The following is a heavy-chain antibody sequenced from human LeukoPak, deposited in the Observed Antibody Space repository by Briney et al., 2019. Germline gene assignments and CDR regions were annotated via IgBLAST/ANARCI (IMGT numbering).Heavy chain of an antibody. D-gene: IGHD5-12*01. J-gene: IGHJ6*03. CDR3: AKEGTPAGWLRLYYYYMDV. V-gene: IGHV3-23*01. Sequence: GGSLRLSCAASGFTVSSNYMSWVRQAPGKGLEWVSAISGSGGSTYYADSVKGRFTISRDNSKNTLYLQMNSLRAEDTAVYYCAKEGTPAGWLRLYYYYMDVWGKGTTVTVSS. CDR2: ISGSGGST. CDR1: GFTVSSNY.